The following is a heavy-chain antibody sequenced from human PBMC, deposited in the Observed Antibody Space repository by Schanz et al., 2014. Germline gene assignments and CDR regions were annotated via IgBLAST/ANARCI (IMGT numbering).Heavy chain of an antibody. Sequence: EVQLLESGGGLVQPGGSLRLSCAASGFTFSSYAMSWVRQAPGKGLEWVTAISGSGGSTYYADSVKGRFTISRDNSKNSLYLQMNSLRAEDTAVYYCAKGMFGELSAFDIWGRGTMVTVSS. D-gene: IGHD3-10*02. V-gene: IGHV3-23*01. CDR2: ISGSGGST. CDR1: GFTFSSYA. CDR3: AKGMFGELSAFDI. J-gene: IGHJ3*02.